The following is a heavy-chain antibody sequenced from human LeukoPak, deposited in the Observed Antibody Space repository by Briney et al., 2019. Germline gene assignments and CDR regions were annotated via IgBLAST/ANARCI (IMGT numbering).Heavy chain of an antibody. CDR3: ARDYSSSSLRVMDYYYMDV. CDR2: ISYDGSNK. V-gene: IGHV3-30-3*01. CDR1: GFTFSSYA. J-gene: IGHJ6*03. D-gene: IGHD6-6*01. Sequence: GGSLRLSCAASGFTFSSYAMHWVRQAPGKGLEWVAVISYDGSNKYYADSVKGRFTISRDNSKNTLYLQMNSLRAEDTAVYYCARDYSSSSLRVMDYYYMDVWGKGTTVTVSS.